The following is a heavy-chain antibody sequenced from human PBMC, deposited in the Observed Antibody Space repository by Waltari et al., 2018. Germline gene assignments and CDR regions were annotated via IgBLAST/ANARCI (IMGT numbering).Heavy chain of an antibody. V-gene: IGHV4-38-2*01. D-gene: IGHD6-13*01. Sequence: QVQLQESGPGLVKPSETLSLTCAVSGYSISRGYYWGWIRQPPGKGLEWIGSIYHSGSTDYNTSLKSRVTISVDTSKNQFSLKLSSVTAADTAVYYCARRAAIAATGPTYYMDVWGKGTTVTVSS. CDR1: GYSISRGYY. CDR2: IYHSGST. J-gene: IGHJ6*03. CDR3: ARRAAIAATGPTYYMDV.